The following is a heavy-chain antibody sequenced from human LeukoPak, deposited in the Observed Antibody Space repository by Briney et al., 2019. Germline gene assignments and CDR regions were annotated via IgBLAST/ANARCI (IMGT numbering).Heavy chain of an antibody. CDR1: GGTFSSYA. J-gene: IGHJ4*02. Sequence: GASVKVSCKDSGGTFSSYAISWVRQAPGQGLEWMGGIIPIFGTASYAQKFQGRVTITADESTSTAYMELSSLRSEDTAVYYCARDSGEHYGDYKQSYWGQGTLVTVSS. V-gene: IGHV1-69*13. CDR3: ARDSGEHYGDYKQSY. D-gene: IGHD4-17*01. CDR2: IIPIFGTA.